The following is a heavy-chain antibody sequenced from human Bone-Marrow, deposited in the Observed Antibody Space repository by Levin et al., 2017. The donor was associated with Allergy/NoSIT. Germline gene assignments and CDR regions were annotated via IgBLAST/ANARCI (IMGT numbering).Heavy chain of an antibody. D-gene: IGHD2-2*01. Sequence: LSLTCAASGFPFSSYDMHWVRQATGRGLEWVSAIGTAADSYYSGSVKGRFTVSRDNAKTSFYLQMNSLRAGDTAVYYCARVALPRYCTSTSCSDSGYYFDYWGQGTLVTVSS. J-gene: IGHJ4*02. CDR3: ARVALPRYCTSTSCSDSGYYFDY. CDR1: GFPFSSYD. V-gene: IGHV3-13*04. CDR2: IGTAADS.